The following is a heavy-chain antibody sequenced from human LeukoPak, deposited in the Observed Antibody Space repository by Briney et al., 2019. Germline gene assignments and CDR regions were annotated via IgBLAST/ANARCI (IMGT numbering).Heavy chain of an antibody. V-gene: IGHV1-69*10. CDR1: GGTFSSYA. Sequence: SVKVTCKASGGTFSSYAISWVRQAPGQGLEWMGPIIPIVGIANYAQKFQGRVTITADKSTSTAYMELSSLRSEDTAVYYCARDGEMATIYFDYWGQGTLVTVSS. D-gene: IGHD5-24*01. CDR2: IIPIVGIA. CDR3: ARDGEMATIYFDY. J-gene: IGHJ4*02.